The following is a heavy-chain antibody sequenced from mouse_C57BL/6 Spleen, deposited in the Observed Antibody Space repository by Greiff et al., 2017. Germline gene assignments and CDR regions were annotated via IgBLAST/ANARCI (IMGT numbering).Heavy chain of an antibody. D-gene: IGHD1-2*01. CDR1: GYTFTDHT. CDR2: IYPRDGST. J-gene: IGHJ4*01. V-gene: IGHV1-78*01. CDR3: ARRITTAGGYYAMDY. Sequence: VQLQQSDAELVKPGASVKISCKVSGYTFTDHTIHWMKQRPEQGLEWIGYIYPRDGSTKYNEKFKGKATLTADKSSSTAYMQLNSLTSEDSAVYCCARRITTAGGYYAMDYWGQGTSVTVSS.